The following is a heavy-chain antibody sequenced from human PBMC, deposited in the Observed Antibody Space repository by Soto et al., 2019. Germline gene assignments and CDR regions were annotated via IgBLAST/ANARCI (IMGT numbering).Heavy chain of an antibody. D-gene: IGHD2-15*01. J-gene: IGHJ4*02. V-gene: IGHV3-30*18. CDR1: GFTFSSYG. Sequence: QVQLVESGGGVVQPGRSLRLSCAASGFTFSSYGMHWVRQAPGKGLEWVAVISYDGSNKYYADSVKGRFTISRDNSKNPLYLQMNSLRAEDTAVYYCAQRVVVAAIDFDYWGKGTLVTVSS. CDR3: AQRVVVAAIDFDY. CDR2: ISYDGSNK.